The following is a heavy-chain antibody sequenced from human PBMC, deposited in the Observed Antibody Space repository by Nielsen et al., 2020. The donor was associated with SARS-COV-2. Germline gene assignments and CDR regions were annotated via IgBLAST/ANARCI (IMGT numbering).Heavy chain of an antibody. Sequence: GGSLRLSCAASGFTFSSFALSWFRQAPGKGLEWVSGFTGVGDTTSYVDSVRGRFTISRDNSQNTLSLQMNSLRAEDTAVYYCTTDRLGLWFGELFDIAWFDPWGQGTLVTV. J-gene: IGHJ5*02. CDR2: FTGVGDTT. D-gene: IGHD3-10*01. V-gene: IGHV3-23*01. CDR3: TTDRLGLWFGELFDIAWFDP. CDR1: GFTFSSFA.